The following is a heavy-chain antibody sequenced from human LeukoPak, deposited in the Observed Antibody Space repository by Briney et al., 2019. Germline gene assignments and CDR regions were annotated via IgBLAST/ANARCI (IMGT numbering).Heavy chain of an antibody. V-gene: IGHV3-20*04. D-gene: IGHD4-23*01. J-gene: IGHJ6*03. CDR2: INWNGGST. CDR3: ARGTTVVTPGLLYYYYYMDV. Sequence: GGSLRLSCAASGFTFSSYAMSWVRQAPGKGLEWVSGINWNGGSTGYADSVKGRFTISRDNAKNSLYLQMNSLRAEDTALYYCARGTTVVTPGLLYYYYYMDVWGKGTTVTVSS. CDR1: GFTFSSYA.